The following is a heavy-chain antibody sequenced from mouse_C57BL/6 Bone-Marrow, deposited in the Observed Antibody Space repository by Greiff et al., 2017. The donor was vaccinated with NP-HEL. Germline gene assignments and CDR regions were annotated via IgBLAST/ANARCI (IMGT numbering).Heavy chain of an antibody. J-gene: IGHJ3*01. CDR1: GYTFTSYW. Sequence: QVQLQQPGAELVRPGTSVKLSCKASGYTFTSYWMHWVKQRPGQGLEWIGVIDPSDSYPNYNQKFKGKATLTVDTSSSTAYMQLSSLTSEDSAVYYCARPYDYDGGAWFAYWGQGTLVTVSA. CDR2: IDPSDSYP. CDR3: ARPYDYDGGAWFAY. V-gene: IGHV1-59*01. D-gene: IGHD2-4*01.